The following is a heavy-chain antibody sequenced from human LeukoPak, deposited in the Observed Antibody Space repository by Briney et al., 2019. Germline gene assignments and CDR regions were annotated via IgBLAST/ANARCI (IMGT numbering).Heavy chain of an antibody. Sequence: PSETLSLTCTVSGGSISSYYWSWIRQPPGKGLEWIGYIYYSGSTNYNPSLKSRVTISVDTSKNQFSLKLSSVTAADTAVYYCATTTVTTGYWGQGTLVTVSS. CDR1: GGSISSYY. V-gene: IGHV4-59*08. J-gene: IGHJ4*02. D-gene: IGHD4-17*01. CDR3: ATTTVTTGY. CDR2: IYYSGST.